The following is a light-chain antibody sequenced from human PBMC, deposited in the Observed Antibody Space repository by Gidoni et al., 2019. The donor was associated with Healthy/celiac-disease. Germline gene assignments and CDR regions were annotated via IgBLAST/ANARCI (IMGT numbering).Light chain of an antibody. Sequence: SYVLPQPPSVSVAPGHTARITCGGHNIGSKSVHWYQTKPGQAPVLVVYDDSDRPSGIPERFSGSNSGNTATMTISRVEAGDEADYYCQVWDSSSDPHVVFGGGTKLTVL. CDR2: DDS. V-gene: IGLV3-21*02. CDR1: NIGSKS. J-gene: IGLJ2*01. CDR3: QVWDSSSDPHVV.